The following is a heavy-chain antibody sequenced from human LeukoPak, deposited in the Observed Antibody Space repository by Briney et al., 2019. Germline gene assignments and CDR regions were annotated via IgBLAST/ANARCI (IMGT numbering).Heavy chain of an antibody. Sequence: GASAKVSCKASGYTFTTFGFTWVRQAPGRGLEWLGWISTYNSNINYTQNFQDRLTLTTDTSTNTAYMELSSLRFDDTAIYYCARGRLPADAFDVWGQGTLVTVSS. V-gene: IGHV1-18*01. CDR1: GYTFTTFG. J-gene: IGHJ3*01. CDR2: ISTYNSNI. D-gene: IGHD2-2*01. CDR3: ARGRLPADAFDV.